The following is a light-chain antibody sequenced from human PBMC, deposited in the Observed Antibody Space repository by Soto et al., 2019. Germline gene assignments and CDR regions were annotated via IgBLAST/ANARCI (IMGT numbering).Light chain of an antibody. V-gene: IGLV2-14*01. Sequence: QSVLTQPASVSGSPGQSITISCTGTSSDVGGYNYVSWYQQHPGKAPKLMIFEVSSRPSGVSDRFSGSKSGSTASLTISGLQAEDEADYSCSSYTSSSTSVFGTGTKVTVL. CDR2: EVS. CDR1: SSDVGGYNY. J-gene: IGLJ1*01. CDR3: SSYTSSSTSV.